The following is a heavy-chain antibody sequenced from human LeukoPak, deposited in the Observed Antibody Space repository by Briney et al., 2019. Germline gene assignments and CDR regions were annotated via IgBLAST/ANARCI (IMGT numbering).Heavy chain of an antibody. CDR1: GYTFTSYG. CDR3: AREDWNSVGGSWSYYVYLFDY. CDR2: ISAYNGNT. J-gene: IGHJ4*02. Sequence: ASVKVSCKASGYTFTSYGISWVRQAPGQGLEWMGWISAYNGNTNYAQKLQGRVTMTTDTSTSTAYMELRSLRSDDTAVYYCAREDWNSVGGSWSYYVYLFDYWGQGTLVTVSS. V-gene: IGHV1-18*01. D-gene: IGHD3-10*01.